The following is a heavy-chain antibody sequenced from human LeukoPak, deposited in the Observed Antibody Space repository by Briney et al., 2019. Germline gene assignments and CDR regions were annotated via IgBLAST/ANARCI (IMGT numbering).Heavy chain of an antibody. CDR1: GGSISSYH. CDR2: IYSSGSS. J-gene: IGHJ3*02. D-gene: IGHD3-22*01. Sequence: SETLSLTCTVSGGSISSYHWSWIRQPPGKGLESIGYIYSSGSSHYNPSLKSRVTISVDTSKNQFPPKLSSVTAADTAVYYCARARNYYDSSGFYYGGDAFDIWGQGTMVTVSS. V-gene: IGHV4-59*01. CDR3: ARARNYYDSSGFYYGGDAFDI.